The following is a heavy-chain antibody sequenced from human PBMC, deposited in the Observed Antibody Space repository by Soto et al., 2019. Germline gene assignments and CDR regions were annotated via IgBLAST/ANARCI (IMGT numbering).Heavy chain of an antibody. CDR2: IIPILGIA. Sequence: SVKVSCKASGGTFSSYTISWVRQAPGQGLEWMGRIIPILGIANYAQKFQGRVTITADKSTSTAYMELSSLRSEDTAVYYCARTTNWNDNYFDYWGQGTLVTVSS. J-gene: IGHJ4*02. CDR3: ARTTNWNDNYFDY. V-gene: IGHV1-69*02. CDR1: GGTFSSYT. D-gene: IGHD1-1*01.